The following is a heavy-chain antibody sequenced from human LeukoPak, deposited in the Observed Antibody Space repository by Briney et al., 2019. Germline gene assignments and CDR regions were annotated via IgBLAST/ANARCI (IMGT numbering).Heavy chain of an antibody. CDR1: RFTFSSYA. J-gene: IGHJ4*02. CDR2: ISGSGGST. CDR3: AKELEEQWLVD. Sequence: PGGSLRLSCAASRFTFSSYAMSWLRQAPGKGLEWVSAISGSGGSTYYADSVKGRFTISRDNSKNTLYLQMNSLRAEDAAVYYCAKELEEQWLVDWGQGTLVTVSS. V-gene: IGHV3-23*01. D-gene: IGHD6-19*01.